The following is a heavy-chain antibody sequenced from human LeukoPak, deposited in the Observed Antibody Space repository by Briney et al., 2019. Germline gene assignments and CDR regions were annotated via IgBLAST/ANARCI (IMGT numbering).Heavy chain of an antibody. J-gene: IGHJ4*02. CDR3: ARVSYYDSSGNRGAFDY. CDR1: GGSFSGYY. D-gene: IGHD3-22*01. V-gene: IGHV4-34*01. Sequence: SETLSLTCAVYGGSFSGYYWSWIRQPPGKGLEWIGEINHSGSTNYNPSLKSRVTISVDTSKDQFSLKLSSVTAADTAVYYCARVSYYDSSGNRGAFDYWGQGTLVTVSS. CDR2: INHSGST.